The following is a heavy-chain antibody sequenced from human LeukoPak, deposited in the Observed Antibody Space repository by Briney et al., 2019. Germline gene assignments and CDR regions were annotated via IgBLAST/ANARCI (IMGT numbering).Heavy chain of an antibody. J-gene: IGHJ3*02. CDR2: IYYSGST. Sequence: SETLSLTCTVSGGSISSYYWSWIRQPPGKGLEWIGYIYYSGSTNYNPSLKSRVTISVDTSRNQFSLKLSSVTAADTAVYYCARAGPRGFLGVHDAFDIWGQGTMVTVSS. CDR1: GGSISSYY. V-gene: IGHV4-59*01. D-gene: IGHD3-3*01. CDR3: ARAGPRGFLGVHDAFDI.